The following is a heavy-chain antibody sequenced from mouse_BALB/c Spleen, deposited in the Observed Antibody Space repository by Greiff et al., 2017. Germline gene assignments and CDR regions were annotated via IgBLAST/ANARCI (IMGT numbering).Heavy chain of an antibody. CDR1: GFTFSSFG. J-gene: IGHJ4*01. V-gene: IGHV5-17*02. CDR2: ISSGSSTI. CDR3: ASGAMDY. Sequence: DVKLQESGGGLVQPGGSRKLSCAASGFTFSSFGMHWVRQAPEKGLEWVAYISSGSSTIYYADTVKGRFTISRDNPKNTLFLQMTSLRSEDTAMYYCASGAMDYWGQGTSVTVSS.